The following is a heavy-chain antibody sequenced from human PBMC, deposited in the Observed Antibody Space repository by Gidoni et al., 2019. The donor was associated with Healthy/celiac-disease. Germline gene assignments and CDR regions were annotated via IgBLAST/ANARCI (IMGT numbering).Heavy chain of an antibody. CDR2: ISYDGSNK. J-gene: IGHJ6*02. CDR1: GFTFRSYA. Sequence: QVQLVESGGGVVQPGRSLRLSCAASGFTFRSYAMHWVRQAPGKGLEWVAVISYDGSNKYYADSVKGRFTISRDNSKNTLYLQMNSLRAEDTAVYYCARVDGTTDYYYYGMDVWGQGTTVTVSS. D-gene: IGHD1-7*01. CDR3: ARVDGTTDYYYYGMDV. V-gene: IGHV3-30-3*01.